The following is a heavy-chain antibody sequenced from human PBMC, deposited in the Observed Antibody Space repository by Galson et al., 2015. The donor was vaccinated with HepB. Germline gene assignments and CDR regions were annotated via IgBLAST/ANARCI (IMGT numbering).Heavy chain of an antibody. CDR3: ARDWGAMGAAAGKHNWFDP. J-gene: IGHJ5*02. D-gene: IGHD6-13*01. V-gene: IGHV3-21*01. CDR2: ISSSSSYI. Sequence: SLRLSCAGSGITVSSNYMNWVRQAPGKGLEWVSSISSSSSYIYYADSVKGRFTISRDNAKNSLYLQMNSLRAEDTAVYYCARDWGAMGAAAGKHNWFDPWGQGTLVTVSS. CDR1: GITVSSNY.